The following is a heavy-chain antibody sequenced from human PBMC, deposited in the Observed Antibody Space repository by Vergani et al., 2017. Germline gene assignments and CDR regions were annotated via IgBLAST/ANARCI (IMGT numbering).Heavy chain of an antibody. Sequence: QVQLVGSGGGVVQRGGSLRLSCATSGFTLINYDMQWIRQGPGKGLEFVAFIQFDVSNQYYADSVKGRFTLSRDFSKNTLYLQMNSLRTDDTATYYCAKHFRGWGIDYWGQGTQVIVSS. CDR1: GFTLINYD. J-gene: IGHJ4*02. CDR3: AKHFRGWGIDY. D-gene: IGHD3-16*01. V-gene: IGHV3-30*02. CDR2: IQFDVSNQ.